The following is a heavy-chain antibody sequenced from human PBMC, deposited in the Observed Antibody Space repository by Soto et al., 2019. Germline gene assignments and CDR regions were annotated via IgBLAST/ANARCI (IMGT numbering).Heavy chain of an antibody. CDR3: AGAFVWRQLVLYYYGMDV. V-gene: IGHV1-8*01. CDR1: GYTFTSYD. Sequence: QVQLVQSGAEVKKPGASVKVSCKASGYTFTSYDINWVRQATGQGLEWMGWMNPNSGNTGYAQKCQGRVTMTRNSSKSTAYMELSSLRAEDTAVYYWAGAFVWRQLVLYYYGMDVGGQGTTVTVSS. CDR2: MNPNSGNT. D-gene: IGHD6-13*01. J-gene: IGHJ6*02.